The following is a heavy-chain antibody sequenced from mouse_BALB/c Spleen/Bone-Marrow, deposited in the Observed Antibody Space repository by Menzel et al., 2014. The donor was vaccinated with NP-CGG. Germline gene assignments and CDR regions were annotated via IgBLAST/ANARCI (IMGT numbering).Heavy chain of an antibody. J-gene: IGHJ3*01. CDR1: GFDFXRYW. CDR2: INPDSSMI. V-gene: IGHV4-1*02. D-gene: IGHD4-1*01. Sequence: EVMLVESGGGLVQPGGSLKISCAASGFDFXRYWMNWVRQAPGKGLEWIGEINPDSSMINYTPSLKDKFIISRDNAKNTLFLQMSKVKSEDTALYYCARPETGSWFAYWGQGTLVTVSA. CDR3: ARPETGSWFAY.